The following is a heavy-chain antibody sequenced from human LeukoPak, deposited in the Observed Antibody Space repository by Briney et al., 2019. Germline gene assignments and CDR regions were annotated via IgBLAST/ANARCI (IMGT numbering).Heavy chain of an antibody. D-gene: IGHD3-22*01. J-gene: IGHJ4*02. V-gene: IGHV1-18*01. Sequence: ASVTVSCKASRYTFTNYGISWVRQAPGQGLEWMGWISGYNDNTKYAQKLQGRVTMTTDTSMSTAYMELRSLRSDDTAVYYCARNYYDNSGYYYFDYRGQGTLVTVSS. CDR2: ISGYNDNT. CDR3: ARNYYDNSGYYYFDY. CDR1: RYTFTNYG.